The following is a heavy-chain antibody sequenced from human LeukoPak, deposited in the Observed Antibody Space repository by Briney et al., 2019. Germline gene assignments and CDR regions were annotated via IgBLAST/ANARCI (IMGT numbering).Heavy chain of an antibody. CDR1: GFTFNNYA. J-gene: IGHJ4*02. CDR3: SARRLTVTTEIDY. CDR2: ISGSGYST. Sequence: GGSLRLSCVASGFTFNNYAMTWVRQAPGKGLEWVSAISGSGYSTYYADSVKGRFTISRDNSKNTVYLQMNSLRADDTAVYYCSARRLTVTTEIDYWGQGTLVTVSS. D-gene: IGHD4-17*01. V-gene: IGHV3-23*01.